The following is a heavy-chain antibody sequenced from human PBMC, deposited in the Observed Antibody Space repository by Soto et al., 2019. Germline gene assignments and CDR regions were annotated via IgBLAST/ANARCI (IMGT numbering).Heavy chain of an antibody. V-gene: IGHV3-30*18. Sequence: GGSLRLSCAASGFTFSSYGMHWVRQAPGKGLEWVAVISYDGSNKYYADSVKGRFTISRDNSKNTLYLQMNSLRAEDTAVYYCAKDRVVAGTDWRDFDYWGQGTLVTVSS. CDR1: GFTFSSYG. CDR3: AKDRVVAGTDWRDFDY. J-gene: IGHJ4*02. D-gene: IGHD6-19*01. CDR2: ISYDGSNK.